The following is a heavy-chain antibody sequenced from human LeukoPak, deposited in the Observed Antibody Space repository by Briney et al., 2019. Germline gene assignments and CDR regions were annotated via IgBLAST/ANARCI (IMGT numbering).Heavy chain of an antibody. CDR3: ARDHSSGWYVGADY. V-gene: IGHV4-4*07. J-gene: IGHJ4*02. CDR2: IYTSGST. Sequence: PSETLSLTCTVSGGSISSYYWSWIRQPAEKGLEWIGRIYTSGSTNYNPSLKSRVTMSVDTSKNQFSLKLSSVTAADTAVYYCARDHSSGWYVGADYWGQGTLVTVSS. CDR1: GGSISSYY. D-gene: IGHD6-19*01.